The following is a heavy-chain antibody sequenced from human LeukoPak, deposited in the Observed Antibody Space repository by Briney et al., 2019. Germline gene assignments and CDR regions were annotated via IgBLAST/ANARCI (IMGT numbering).Heavy chain of an antibody. V-gene: IGHV4-4*02. Sequence: SETLSLTCAVSGGSISSSNWWSWVRQPPGKGLEWIGEIYHSGSTNYNPSLKSRVTISVDKSKNQFSLKLSSVTAADTAVYYCARLPTSAPRPDAFDIWGQGTMVTVSS. CDR1: GGSISSSNW. D-gene: IGHD6-6*01. CDR2: IYHSGST. J-gene: IGHJ3*02. CDR3: ARLPTSAPRPDAFDI.